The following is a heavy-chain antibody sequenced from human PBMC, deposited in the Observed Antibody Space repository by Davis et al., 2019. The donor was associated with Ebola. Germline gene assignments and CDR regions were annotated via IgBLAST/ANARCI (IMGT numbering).Heavy chain of an antibody. J-gene: IGHJ5*02. CDR1: GYSFIYYW. D-gene: IGHD5-24*01. V-gene: IGHV5-10-1*04. CDR3: ARRRRDGNWFDP. Sequence: GESLKISCQASGYSFIYYWIGWVRQMPGKGLEWMGRIDPSDSETNYSPSFQGQVTISADKSISTAYLQWSSLKASDTAMYYCARRRRDGNWFDPWGQGTQVTVS. CDR2: IDPSDSET.